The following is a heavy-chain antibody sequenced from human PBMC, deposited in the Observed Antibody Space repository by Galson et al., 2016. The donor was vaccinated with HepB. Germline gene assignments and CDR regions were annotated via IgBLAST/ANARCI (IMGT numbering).Heavy chain of an antibody. Sequence: QSGAEVKKPGESLQISRTTSGYNFTGKWIAWVRQKPGKGLEWMGIIYPGDSDTRYSPSFQGQVTISADKSTNSAHLQWSSLKASDTATYYCARSACSGGACYSFWYFDIWGRGTPVSVSS. CDR2: IYPGDSDT. CDR1: GYNFTGKW. D-gene: IGHD2-21*02. V-gene: IGHV5-51*01. CDR3: ARSACSGGACYSFWYFDI. J-gene: IGHJ2*01.